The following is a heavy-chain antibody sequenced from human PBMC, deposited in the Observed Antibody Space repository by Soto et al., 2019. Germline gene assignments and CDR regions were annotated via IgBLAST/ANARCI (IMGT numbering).Heavy chain of an antibody. J-gene: IGHJ5*02. CDR2: INQDGSDK. CDR1: GFTFSSYW. CDR3: AREPRRSGSYSGRLDP. V-gene: IGHV3-7*01. D-gene: IGHD3-10*01. Sequence: PGGSLRLSCAASGFTFSSYWVSWVRQAPGKGLEWVANINQDGSDKYYVDSVKGRFTISRDNAKSSLYLQMNRLRVDDTAVYYCAREPRRSGSYSGRLDPWGQGTLVTVSS.